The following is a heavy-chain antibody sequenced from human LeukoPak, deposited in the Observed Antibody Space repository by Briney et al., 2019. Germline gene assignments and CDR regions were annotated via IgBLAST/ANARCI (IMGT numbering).Heavy chain of an antibody. CDR3: ARAVPAARSYSAGWFDP. D-gene: IGHD2-2*01. Sequence: SVKVSCKASGYTFTSYGISWVRQAPGQGLEWMGAIIPIFGTANYAQKFQGRVTITADESTSTAYMELSSLRSEDTAVYYCARAVPAARSYSAGWFDPWGQGTLVTVSS. CDR2: IIPIFGTA. V-gene: IGHV1-69*13. CDR1: GYTFTSYG. J-gene: IGHJ5*02.